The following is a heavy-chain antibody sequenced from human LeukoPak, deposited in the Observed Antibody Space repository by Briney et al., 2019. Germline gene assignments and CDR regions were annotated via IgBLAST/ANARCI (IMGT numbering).Heavy chain of an antibody. CDR1: GFTFSNYG. CDR3: ARDNAGLVKHLDAFDL. Sequence: GGSLRLSCAASGFTFSNYGMHWVRQAPGKGLDWVAVIWYDGSNTYYADSVKGLLTISRDNSKNTLYLQMNSLRAEDTAVYYCARDNAGLVKHLDAFDLWGQGTMVTVSS. CDR2: IWYDGSNT. V-gene: IGHV3-33*01. J-gene: IGHJ3*01. D-gene: IGHD1-26*01.